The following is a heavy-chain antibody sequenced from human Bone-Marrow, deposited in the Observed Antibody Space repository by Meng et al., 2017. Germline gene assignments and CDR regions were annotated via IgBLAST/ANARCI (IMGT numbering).Heavy chain of an antibody. J-gene: IGHJ1*01. CDR2: IYYSGST. V-gene: IGHV4-31*01. CDR1: GGSINSAGYY. CDR3: ARVRIDSSGWYSIQH. Sequence: QLRESCPGLVKPAQRLSLTCSVSGGSINSAGYYWSWIRQHPGKGLEWIGYIYYSGSTYYNPSLKSLVTISVDTSKNQFSLKLSSVTAADTAVYYCARVRIDSSGWYSIQHWGQGTLVTVSS. D-gene: IGHD6-19*01.